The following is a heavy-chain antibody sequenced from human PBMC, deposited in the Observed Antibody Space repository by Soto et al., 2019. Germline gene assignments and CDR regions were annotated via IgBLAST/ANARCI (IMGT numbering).Heavy chain of an antibody. D-gene: IGHD2-2*01. CDR1: GYTFTSYA. Sequence: ASVKVSCKASGYTFTSYAMHWVRQAPGQRLEWMGWINAGNGNTKYSQKFQGRVTITRDTSASTAYMELSSLRSEDTAVYYCAREDIVLVPAAIPPYYFDYWGQGTLVTVSS. CDR2: INAGNGNT. J-gene: IGHJ4*02. V-gene: IGHV1-3*01. CDR3: AREDIVLVPAAIPPYYFDY.